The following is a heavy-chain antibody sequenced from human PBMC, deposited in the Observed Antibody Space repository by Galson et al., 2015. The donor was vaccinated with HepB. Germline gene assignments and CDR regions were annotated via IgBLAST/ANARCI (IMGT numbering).Heavy chain of an antibody. CDR1: GYSISSGYY. J-gene: IGHJ4*02. V-gene: IGHV4-38-2*02. Sequence: TLSLTCTVSGYSISSGYYWGWIRQPPGKGLEWIGSIYHSGSTYYNPSLKSRVTISVDTSKNQFSLKLSSVTAADTAVYYCARGGRYSYADGDYWGQGTLVTVSS. D-gene: IGHD5-18*01. CDR3: ARGGRYSYADGDY. CDR2: IYHSGST.